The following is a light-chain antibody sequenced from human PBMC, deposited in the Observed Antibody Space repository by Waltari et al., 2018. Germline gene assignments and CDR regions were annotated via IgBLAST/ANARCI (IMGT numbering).Light chain of an antibody. CDR3: QQRSDWPPTWT. J-gene: IGKJ1*01. CDR2: DAS. V-gene: IGKV3-11*01. CDR1: QSISIY. Sequence: EVVLTQSPATLSLSPRDRATLSCRDSQSISIYLAWYQHKPAQAPRLLIFDASNRATGIPARFSGSGSGTDFTLTISNLGPEDSAVYYCQQRSDWPPTWTFGQGTKVEMK.